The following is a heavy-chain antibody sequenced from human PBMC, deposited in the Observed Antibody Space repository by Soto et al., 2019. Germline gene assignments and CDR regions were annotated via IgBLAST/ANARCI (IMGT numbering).Heavy chain of an antibody. Sequence: KASETLSLTCTVSVGSISSGGYSWTWIRQSPGKGLEWLWYTYQSGSAYYNPSLKSRVTISVDRSKNQFSLNVTSVTAADKAVYYCARDYYGMDVWGQGTTVTVSS. CDR2: TYQSGSA. V-gene: IGHV4-30-2*06. CDR3: ARDYYGMDV. J-gene: IGHJ6*02. CDR1: VGSISSGGYS.